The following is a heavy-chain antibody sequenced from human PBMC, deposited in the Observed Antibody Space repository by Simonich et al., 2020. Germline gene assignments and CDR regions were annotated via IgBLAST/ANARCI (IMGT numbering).Heavy chain of an antibody. V-gene: IGHV3-73*02. J-gene: IGHJ4*02. CDR2: IRRNANSDAT. Sequence: EVQLVESGGGLVQPGGSLKLSCAASGFTFSGSAMHWVRQASGKGREGGGCIRRNANSDATAYAASVKGRFTISRDDSKNTAYLQMNSLKTEDTAVYYCTRSLHPYSSSRDYWGQGTLVTVSS. D-gene: IGHD6-13*01. CDR3: TRSLHPYSSSRDY. CDR1: GFTFSGSA.